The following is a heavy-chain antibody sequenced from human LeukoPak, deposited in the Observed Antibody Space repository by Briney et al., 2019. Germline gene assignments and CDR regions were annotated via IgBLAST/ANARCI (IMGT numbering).Heavy chain of an antibody. Sequence: ASVKVSCKASGYTFTSYAMHWVRQAPGQRLEWMGWINAGNGNTKYSQKFQGRVTITRDTSASTAHMELSSLRSEDTAVYYCARDPTAVAGTRFDYWGQGTLVTVSS. CDR2: INAGNGNT. J-gene: IGHJ4*02. CDR1: GYTFTSYA. V-gene: IGHV1-3*01. CDR3: ARDPTAVAGTRFDY. D-gene: IGHD6-19*01.